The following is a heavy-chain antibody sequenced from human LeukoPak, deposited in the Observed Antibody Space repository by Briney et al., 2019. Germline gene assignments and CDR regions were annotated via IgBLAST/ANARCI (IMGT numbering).Heavy chain of an antibody. D-gene: IGHD3/OR15-3a*01. J-gene: IGHJ4*02. V-gene: IGHV3-15*01. CDR2: IRSKRDGGTT. Sequence: GGSLRLSCAASGFTFKNAWMSWVRQAPGKGLEWVGRIRSKRDGGTTDYVAPVKGRFTISKDDSKNTLYLQMNGLKTDDTAVYYCTTGDWTAGNWGQGTLVTVSS. CDR1: GFTFKNAW. CDR3: TTGDWTAGN.